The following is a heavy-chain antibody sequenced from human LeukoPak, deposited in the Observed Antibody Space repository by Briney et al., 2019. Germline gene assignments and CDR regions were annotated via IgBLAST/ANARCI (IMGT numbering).Heavy chain of an antibody. CDR2: ISGSGGST. D-gene: IGHD1-26*01. CDR1: GFTFSTYA. Sequence: PGGSLRLSCAASGFTFSTYAVNWVRQAPGKGLEWVSTISGSGGSTYYADSVKGRFTISRDNSKNTLYLQMNSLRAEDTAVYYCAKQIVGANNYWGQGTLVTVSS. CDR3: AKQIVGANNY. V-gene: IGHV3-23*01. J-gene: IGHJ4*02.